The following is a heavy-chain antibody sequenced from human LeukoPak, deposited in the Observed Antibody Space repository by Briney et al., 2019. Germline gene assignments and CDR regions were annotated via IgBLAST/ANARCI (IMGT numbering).Heavy chain of an antibody. Sequence: PGGSLRLSCAASGFTFSSYAMHWVRQAPGKGLEWVAVISYDGSNKYYADSVKGRFTISRDNPKNTLYLQMNSLRAEDTAVYYCARSYGDYARFDPWGQGTLSPSPQ. V-gene: IGHV3-30*04. D-gene: IGHD4-17*01. CDR2: ISYDGSNK. J-gene: IGHJ5*02. CDR1: GFTFSSYA. CDR3: ARSYGDYARFDP.